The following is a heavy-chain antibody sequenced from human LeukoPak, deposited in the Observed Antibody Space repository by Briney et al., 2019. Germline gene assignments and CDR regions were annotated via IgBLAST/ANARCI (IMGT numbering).Heavy chain of an antibody. D-gene: IGHD3-22*01. V-gene: IGHV3-33*01. J-gene: IGHJ4*02. CDR1: GFTFSSYG. CDR2: IWYDGSNK. CDR3: AREGYYYDSSGYYYFDY. Sequence: GGSLRPSCAASGFTFSSYGMHWVRQAPGKGLEWVAVIWYDGSNKYYADSVKGRFTIPRDNSKNTLYLQMNSLRAEDTAVYYCAREGYYYDSSGYYYFDYWGQGTLVTVSS.